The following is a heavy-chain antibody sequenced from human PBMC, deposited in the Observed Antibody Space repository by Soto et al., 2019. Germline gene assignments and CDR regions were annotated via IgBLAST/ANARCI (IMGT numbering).Heavy chain of an antibody. CDR2: ISYDGSNK. CDR3: AKGVSHYYDSSGYYPGAEYFQH. J-gene: IGHJ1*01. D-gene: IGHD3-22*01. V-gene: IGHV3-30*18. CDR1: GFTFSSYG. Sequence: GGSLRLSCAASGFTFSSYGMHWVRQAPGKGLEWVAVISYDGSNKYYADSVKGRFTISRDNSKNTLYLQMNSLRAEDTAVYYCAKGVSHYYDSSGYYPGAEYFQHWGQGTLVTVSS.